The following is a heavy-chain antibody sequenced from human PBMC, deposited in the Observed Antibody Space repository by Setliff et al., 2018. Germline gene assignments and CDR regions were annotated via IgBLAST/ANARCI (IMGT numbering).Heavy chain of an antibody. CDR3: ARASRFGTVVYKGDYYMDV. D-gene: IGHD3-10*01. J-gene: IGHJ6*03. Sequence: ASVKVSCKASGYMFTTYAMSWIRQVPGQGFEWMGWINTNTGNPIYVQGFTGRFVLSLDTSVSTAYLHISGLKAEDTAVYYCARASRFGTVVYKGDYYMDVWGKGTTVTVSS. CDR1: GYMFTTYA. CDR2: INTNTGNP. V-gene: IGHV7-4-1*02.